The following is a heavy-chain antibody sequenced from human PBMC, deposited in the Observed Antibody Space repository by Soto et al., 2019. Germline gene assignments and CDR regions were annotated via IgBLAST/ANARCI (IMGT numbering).Heavy chain of an antibody. CDR2: VYYSGST. V-gene: IGHV4-59*08. CDR3: ARNRGYSYGSSVDFEY. D-gene: IGHD5-18*01. J-gene: IGHJ4*02. Sequence: PSETLSLTCTVSGGSISSYYWSWIRQPPGKGLEWIGYVYYSGSTNYNPSLKSRVTISVDTSKNQFSLKLSSVTAADTAVYYCARNRGYSYGSSVDFEYWGQGTLVTVSS. CDR1: GGSISSYY.